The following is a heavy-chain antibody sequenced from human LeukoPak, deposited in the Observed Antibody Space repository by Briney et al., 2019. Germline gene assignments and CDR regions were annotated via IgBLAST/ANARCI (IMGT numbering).Heavy chain of an antibody. Sequence: GESLLIPCGASGYSFTSCWIGCGRRMPGAGGEWMGFICTGDCGSRYSPSFQGQVTISADKSTSTADLQWSSLKASDTAMYYCAKSHGEGATHSWGQGTLVTVST. CDR1: GYSFTSCW. V-gene: IGHV5-51*01. J-gene: IGHJ4*02. CDR3: AKSHGEGATHS. D-gene: IGHD1-26*01. CDR2: ICTGDCGS.